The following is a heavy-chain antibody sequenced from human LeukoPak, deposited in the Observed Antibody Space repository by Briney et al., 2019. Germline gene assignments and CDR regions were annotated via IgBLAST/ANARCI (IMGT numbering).Heavy chain of an antibody. CDR1: GSTVSSNY. J-gene: IGHJ4*02. V-gene: IGHV3-7*01. Sequence: GGSLRLSCAASGSTVSSNYMSWVRQAPGKGLEWVANINQDGSDKYYVDSVKGRFTISRDNAKKSLYLQMSSLRAEDTAVYYCARDGNILTGYYADYWGQGTLVTVSS. CDR2: INQDGSDK. D-gene: IGHD3-9*01. CDR3: ARDGNILTGYYADY.